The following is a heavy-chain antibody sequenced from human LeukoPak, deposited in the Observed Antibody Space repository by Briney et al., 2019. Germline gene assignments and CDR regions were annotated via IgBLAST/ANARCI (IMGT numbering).Heavy chain of an antibody. CDR1: GFTFSSYW. CDR2: IKQDGSEK. CDR3: AGNYGSGSYSFY. V-gene: IGHV3-7*01. Sequence: GGSLRLSCAASGFTFSSYWRSWVRQAPGKGLEWVANIKQDGSEKYYVDSVKGRFTISRDNAKNSLYLQMNSLRAEDTAVYYCAGNYGSGSYSFYWGQGTLVTVSS. D-gene: IGHD3-10*01. J-gene: IGHJ4*02.